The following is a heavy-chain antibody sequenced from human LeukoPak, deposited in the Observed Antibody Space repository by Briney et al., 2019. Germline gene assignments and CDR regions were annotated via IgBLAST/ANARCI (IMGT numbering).Heavy chain of an antibody. V-gene: IGHV1-69*05. CDR3: ADARLEYSSPSVWFDP. CDR1: GGTFSSYA. Sequence: ASVKVSCKASGGTFSSYAISWVRQAPGQGLEWMGGIIPIFGTANYAQKFQGRVTITTDESTSTAYMELSSLRSEDTAVYYCADARLEYSSPSVWFDPWGQGTLVTVSS. CDR2: IIPIFGTA. J-gene: IGHJ5*02. D-gene: IGHD6-6*01.